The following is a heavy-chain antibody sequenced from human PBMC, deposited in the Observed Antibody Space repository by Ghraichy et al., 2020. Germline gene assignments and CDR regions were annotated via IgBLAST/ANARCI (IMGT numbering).Heavy chain of an antibody. CDR2: ISGSGGNT. V-gene: IGHV3-23*01. Sequence: GGSLRLSCAASGFTFSTYAMSWVRQAPGKGLEWVSTISGSGGNTYYADSVKGRFTISRDNSKNTLYLQMNSLRAEDTAVYYCAKDSQWLANFDSWGQGTLVTVSS. CDR1: GFTFSTYA. CDR3: AKDSQWLANFDS. J-gene: IGHJ4*02. D-gene: IGHD6-19*01.